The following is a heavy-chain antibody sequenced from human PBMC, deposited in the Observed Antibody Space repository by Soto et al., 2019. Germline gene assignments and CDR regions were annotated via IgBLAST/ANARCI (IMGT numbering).Heavy chain of an antibody. J-gene: IGHJ6*03. CDR1: GFTFDDYA. V-gene: IGHV3-9*01. CDR2: ISWNSGSI. D-gene: IGHD5-12*01. Sequence: EVQLVESGGGLVQPGRSLRFTCAASGFTFDDYAMRWVRQAPGKGLEWVSGISWNSGSIGYADSVKGRFTISRDNAKNSLYLQMNSVRAEDTALYYCAKDWRPGDISYYRDVWGKGTTVTVSS. CDR3: AKDWRPGDISYYRDV.